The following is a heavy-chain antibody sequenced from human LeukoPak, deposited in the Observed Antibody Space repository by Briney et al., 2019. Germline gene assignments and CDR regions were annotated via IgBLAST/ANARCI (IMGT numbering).Heavy chain of an antibody. V-gene: IGHV1-8*03. CDR3: ARLGTTTDYYYYYMDV. Sequence: GASVTVSCKASGYTFSNYDITWVRQATGQGLEWMGWMNPNSGNTGYAQKFQGRVTLTRDTSISTAYLELSNLRADDTAIYYCARLGTTTDYYYYYMDVWGKGTTVTVSS. CDR2: MNPNSGNT. J-gene: IGHJ6*03. CDR1: GYTFSNYD. D-gene: IGHD1-26*01.